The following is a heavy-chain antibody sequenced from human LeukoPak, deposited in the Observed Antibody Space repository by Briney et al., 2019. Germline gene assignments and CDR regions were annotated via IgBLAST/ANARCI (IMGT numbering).Heavy chain of an antibody. CDR3: ARDGRAGSLFAY. J-gene: IGHJ4*02. D-gene: IGHD6-19*01. Sequence: PSETLSLTCTVSGGSISSYSWSWIRQPPGKGLEWIGYIYYSGSTNYNPSLKSRVTISVDTSKSQFSLKLSSVTAADTAIYYCARDGRAGSLFAYWGQGTLVTVSS. V-gene: IGHV4-59*01. CDR1: GGSISSYS. CDR2: IYYSGST.